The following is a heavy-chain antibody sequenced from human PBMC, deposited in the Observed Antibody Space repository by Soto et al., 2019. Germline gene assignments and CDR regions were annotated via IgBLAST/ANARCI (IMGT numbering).Heavy chain of an antibody. D-gene: IGHD5-12*01. Sequence: ASVKRYCKASGYTFTGYYMHWVRQAPGQGLEWMGWINPNSGGTNYAQKFQGRVTMTRDTSISTAYMELSRLRSDDTAVYYCARSLEYSGYYYLFYGMDVWGQGTTVTVSS. J-gene: IGHJ6*02. CDR1: GYTFTGYY. CDR2: INPNSGGT. V-gene: IGHV1-2*02. CDR3: ARSLEYSGYYYLFYGMDV.